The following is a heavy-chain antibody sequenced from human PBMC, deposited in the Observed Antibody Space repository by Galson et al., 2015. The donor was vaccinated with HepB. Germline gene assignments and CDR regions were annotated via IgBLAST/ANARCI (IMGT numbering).Heavy chain of an antibody. Sequence: SLRLSCAASGFIFSSYALHWVRQAPGKGLEWVAYISYDGTNKHYADPVKGRFTISRDKSKNTLYLHMNSQREEDTAVYYCAREGEYFFDSWGQGALVTVSS. J-gene: IGHJ4*02. V-gene: IGHV3-30*04. CDR2: ISYDGTNK. CDR1: GFIFSSYA. CDR3: AREGEYFFDS.